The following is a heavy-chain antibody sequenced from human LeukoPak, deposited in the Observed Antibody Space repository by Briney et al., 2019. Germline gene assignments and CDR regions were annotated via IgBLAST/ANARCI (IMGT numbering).Heavy chain of an antibody. D-gene: IGHD6-13*01. CDR1: GGSISSNY. CDR2: IYTRVST. CDR3: ARWTSSSWYRFDY. J-gene: IGHJ4*02. Sequence: SETLSLTCTVSGGSISSNYWSWIRQPAGKGLGGIGRIYTRVSTSYKPSLESRVTMSVDTSKNQFSLNLRSVTAADTAVYYCARWTSSSWYRFDYWGQGTLVTVSS. V-gene: IGHV4-4*07.